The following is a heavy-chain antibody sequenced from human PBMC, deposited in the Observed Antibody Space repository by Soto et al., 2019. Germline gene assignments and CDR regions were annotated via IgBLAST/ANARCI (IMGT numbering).Heavy chain of an antibody. CDR3: ASTYYNASSGPFDY. CDR1: GGSISSGNYY. D-gene: IGHD3-22*01. V-gene: IGHV4-31*03. Sequence: QVQLQESGPGLVKPSQTLSLTCTVSGGSISSGNYYWSWIRQHPGKGLEWIGYIYYIGSTYYSPSLKSRVTISVDTSKNQFSLKLSSVTAADTAVYYCASTYYNASSGPFDYWGQGTLVTVSS. J-gene: IGHJ4*02. CDR2: IYYIGST.